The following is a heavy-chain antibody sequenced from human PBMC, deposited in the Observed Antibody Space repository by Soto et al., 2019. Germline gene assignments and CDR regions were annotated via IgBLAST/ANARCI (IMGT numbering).Heavy chain of an antibody. J-gene: IGHJ4*02. D-gene: IGHD2-21*01. Sequence: EVQLVDSGGGLVQPGGSLRLSCAASGFTFTNYCMSWVRQAPGQGLEWVANIKQDGSETDYVDSVRGRFTISRDTAKNSQYLETHSLRDDDTALYYCASGLVVVRGLWGQGTLVGVSS. CDR3: ASGLVVVRGL. CDR1: GFTFTNYC. V-gene: IGHV3-7*01. CDR2: IKQDGSET.